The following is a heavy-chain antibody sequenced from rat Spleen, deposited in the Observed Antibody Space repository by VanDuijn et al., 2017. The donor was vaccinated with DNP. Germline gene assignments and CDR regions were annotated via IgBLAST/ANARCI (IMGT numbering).Heavy chain of an antibody. J-gene: IGHJ4*01. CDR2: ISSGGNT. CDR3: TREGSLAMDA. CDR1: GFSLTDYS. Sequence: QVQLKESGPTMVQPSQTLSLTCTVSGFSLTDYSVHWVRLPPGKVLEWIAAISSGGNTYYNSVLKSRLNVSRDPSKSQVFLKMNSLQTEDTAIYYCTREGSLAMDAWGQGTSVIVSS. D-gene: IGHD5-1*01. V-gene: IGHV2-19*01.